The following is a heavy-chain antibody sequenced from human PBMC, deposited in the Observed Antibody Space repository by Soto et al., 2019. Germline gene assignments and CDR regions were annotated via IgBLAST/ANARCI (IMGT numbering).Heavy chain of an antibody. CDR2: IYYSGST. CDR3: ARLRDYAGDAFDI. D-gene: IGHD4-17*01. CDR1: GGSISSSSYY. Sequence: QLQLQESGPGLVKPSETLSLTCTVSGGSISSSSYYWGWIRQPPGKGLEWIGSIYYSGSTYYNPSLKSRVTISVDTSKNQFSLKLSSVTAADTAVYYCARLRDYAGDAFDIWGQGTMVTVSS. J-gene: IGHJ3*02. V-gene: IGHV4-39*01.